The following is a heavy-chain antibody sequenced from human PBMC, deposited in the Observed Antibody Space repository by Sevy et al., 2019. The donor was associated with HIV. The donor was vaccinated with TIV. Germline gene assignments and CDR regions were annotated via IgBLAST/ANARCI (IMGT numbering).Heavy chain of an antibody. CDR3: ARVSSIYYDRGYFYAMDV. D-gene: IGHD3-22*01. J-gene: IGHJ6*02. Sequence: GGSLRLTCAASRFTFSSYWMSWVRQAPGKGLEWVANINQDGSEKCHLDSVKGRFTISRDNAKNSLYLQMSSLRAEDSSVYFCARVSSIYYDRGYFYAMDVWGQGTTVTVSS. CDR2: INQDGSEK. V-gene: IGHV3-7*01. CDR1: RFTFSSYW.